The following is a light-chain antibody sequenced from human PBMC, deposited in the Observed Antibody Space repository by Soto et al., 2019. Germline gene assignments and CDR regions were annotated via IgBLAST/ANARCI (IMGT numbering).Light chain of an antibody. CDR2: DVS. CDR3: SSYTSSSTPRYVV. Sequence: QSALTQPASVSGSPGQSITISCTGTSSDVGGYNYVSWYQQHPGKAPKLMIYDVSNRPSGVSNRFSGSKSGNTASLTISGLQAEDESDYYCSSYTSSSTPRYVVFGGGTKVTVL. CDR1: SSDVGGYNY. V-gene: IGLV2-14*01. J-gene: IGLJ2*01.